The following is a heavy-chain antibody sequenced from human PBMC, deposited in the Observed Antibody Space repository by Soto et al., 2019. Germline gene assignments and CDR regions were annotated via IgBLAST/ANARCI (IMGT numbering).Heavy chain of an antibody. V-gene: IGHV1-69*08. D-gene: IGHD5-12*01. J-gene: IGHJ4*02. CDR1: GGTFSSYT. Sequence: QVQLVQSGAEAKKPGSSVKVSCKASGGTFSSYTISWVRQAPGQGLEWMGRIIPILGIANYAQKFQGRFTITADKSTSTAYMELSSLRSEDTAVYSWARETADSGYDPLDYWGQGTLVTVAS. CDR2: IIPILGIA. CDR3: ARETADSGYDPLDY.